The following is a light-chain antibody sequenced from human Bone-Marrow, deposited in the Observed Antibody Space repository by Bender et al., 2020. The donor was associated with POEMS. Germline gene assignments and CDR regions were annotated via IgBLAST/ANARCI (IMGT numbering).Light chain of an antibody. CDR2: EDT. J-gene: IGLJ2*01. Sequence: QSALTQPASVSGSPGQSITVSCTGTSSDVGSYKLVSWYQQHPGKAPKLMIYEDTERPSGVSNRFSGSKSGNTASLTISGLQAEDEADYYCCSFAGSSRLFGGGTKLAVL. CDR3: CSFAGSSRL. CDR1: SSDVGSYKL. V-gene: IGLV2-23*01.